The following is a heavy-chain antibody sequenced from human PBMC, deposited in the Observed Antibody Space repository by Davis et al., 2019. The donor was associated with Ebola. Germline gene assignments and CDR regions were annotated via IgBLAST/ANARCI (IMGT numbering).Heavy chain of an antibody. CDR2: ISGSGGST. CDR1: GFTFSSYA. Sequence: GESLKISCAASGFTFSSYAMSWVRQAPGKGLEWVSAISGSGGSTYYADSVKGRFTISRDNSKNTLYLQMNSLRAEDTAVYYCAKALSSIAARIDYWGQGTLVTVSS. V-gene: IGHV3-23*01. D-gene: IGHD6-6*01. CDR3: AKALSSIAARIDY. J-gene: IGHJ4*02.